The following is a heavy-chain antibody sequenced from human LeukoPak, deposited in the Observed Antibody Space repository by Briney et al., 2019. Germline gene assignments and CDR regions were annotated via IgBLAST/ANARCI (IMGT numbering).Heavy chain of an antibody. Sequence: GGSLRLSCAASGFTFSSYSMNWVRQAPGKGLDWVSSISSSSNYIYYADSVKGRFTISRDNAKNSLYLQMNSLRAEDTAVYFCAREKNSGGLDYWGQGTLVTVSS. CDR3: AREKNSGGLDY. J-gene: IGHJ4*02. D-gene: IGHD4-23*01. CDR2: ISSSSNYI. CDR1: GFTFSSYS. V-gene: IGHV3-21*01.